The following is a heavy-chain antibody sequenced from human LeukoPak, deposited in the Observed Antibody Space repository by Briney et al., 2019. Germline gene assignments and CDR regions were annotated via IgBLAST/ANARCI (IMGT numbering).Heavy chain of an antibody. CDR1: GFTFSNYA. J-gene: IGHJ6*02. Sequence: GGSLRLSCEASGFTFSNYAVSWVRQAPGNPGKGLEWVSAISGSGGNTYYADSVKGRFTISRDNSKNTLYLQMNSLRAEDTAVYYCAKGAGYYDYVWGSYDYYYGMDVWGQGTTVTVSS. CDR3: AKGAGYYDYVWGSYDYYYGMDV. V-gene: IGHV3-23*01. CDR2: ISGSGGNT. D-gene: IGHD3-16*01.